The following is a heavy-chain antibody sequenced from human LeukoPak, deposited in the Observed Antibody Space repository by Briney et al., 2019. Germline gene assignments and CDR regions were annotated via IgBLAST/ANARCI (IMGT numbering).Heavy chain of an antibody. CDR1: GYTFTSYD. J-gene: IGHJ4*02. Sequence: GASVKVSCKASGYTFTSYDINWVRQATGLGLEWMGWMNPNSGNTGYAQKFQGRVTMTRNTSISTAYMELSSLRSEDTAVYYCARRRVGATGVYFDYWGQGTLVTVSS. D-gene: IGHD1-26*01. CDR3: ARRRVGATGVYFDY. V-gene: IGHV1-8*01. CDR2: MNPNSGNT.